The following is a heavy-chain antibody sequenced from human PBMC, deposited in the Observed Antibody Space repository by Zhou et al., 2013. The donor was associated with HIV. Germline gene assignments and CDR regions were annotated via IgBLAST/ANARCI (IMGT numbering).Heavy chain of an antibody. CDR2: MNPRSGNT. Sequence: QVQLVQSGAEVRKPGASVKVSCKASGYTFTNYDINWVRQATGQGLEWMGWMNPRSGNTGYAQKFQGRVTITRNTSINTAYMELRNLRSDDTAVYYCARALSTRWGGGGYYYMDVWGKGTTVTVS. J-gene: IGHJ6*03. CDR1: GYTFTNYD. CDR3: ARALSTRWGGGGYYYMDV. V-gene: IGHV1-8*03. D-gene: IGHD6-19*01.